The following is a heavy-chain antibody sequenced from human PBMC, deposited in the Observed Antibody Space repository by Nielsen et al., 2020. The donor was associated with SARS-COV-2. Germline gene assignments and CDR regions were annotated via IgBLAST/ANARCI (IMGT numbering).Heavy chain of an antibody. V-gene: IGHV5-51*01. CDR3: AKEGRDDSGTERRGMDV. Sequence: GESLKISCKGSGYSFSTYWIAWVRQMPGKGLEWMGIIYPGDSDTRYSPSFQGQVTISADKSISTIYLQWRSLKASDSAMYYCAKEGRDDSGTERRGMDVWGRGTTVTVSS. J-gene: IGHJ6*02. CDR1: GYSFSTYW. D-gene: IGHD3-10*01. CDR2: IYPGDSDT.